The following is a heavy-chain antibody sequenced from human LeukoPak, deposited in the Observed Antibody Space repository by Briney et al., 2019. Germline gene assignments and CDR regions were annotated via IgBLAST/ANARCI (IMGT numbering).Heavy chain of an antibody. D-gene: IGHD3-16*01. CDR3: AKDLVRDYTGGVDY. V-gene: IGHV4-61*02. Sequence: SETLSLTCTVSGGSISSGSYYWSWIRQPAGKGLEWIGRIYTSGSTNYNPSLKSRVTISVDTSKNQFSLKLSSVTAADTAVYYCAKDLVRDYTGGVDYWGQGTLVTVSS. CDR1: GGSISSGSYY. J-gene: IGHJ4*02. CDR2: IYTSGST.